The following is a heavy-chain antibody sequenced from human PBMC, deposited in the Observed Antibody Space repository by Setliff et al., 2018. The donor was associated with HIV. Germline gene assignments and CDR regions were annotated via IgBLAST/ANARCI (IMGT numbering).Heavy chain of an antibody. J-gene: IGHJ4*02. V-gene: IGHV4-4*02. CDR3: VRVDYGDYDFDY. CDR1: GGAIDDINW. Sequence: PSETLSLTCAVSGGAIDDINWWNWVRQSPGKGLEWIGEIYHSGTTNYNPSLKSRVTISVDTSMNHFSLNLSSVTAADTAVFYCVRVDYGDYDFDYWGQGTLVTVSS. CDR2: IYHSGTT. D-gene: IGHD4-17*01.